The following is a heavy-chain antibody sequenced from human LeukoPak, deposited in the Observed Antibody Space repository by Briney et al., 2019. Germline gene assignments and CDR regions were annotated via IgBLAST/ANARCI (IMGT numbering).Heavy chain of an antibody. CDR3: AKDPGIAAAVWYFDL. V-gene: IGHV3-23*01. CDR1: GFTLSSYA. Sequence: GGSLRLSCAASGFTLSSYAMSWVRQAPGKGLERVSAISGSGGSTYYADSVKGRFTISRDNSKNTLYLQMNSLRAEDTAVYYCAKDPGIAAAVWYFDLWGRGTLVTVSS. J-gene: IGHJ2*01. D-gene: IGHD6-13*01. CDR2: ISGSGGST.